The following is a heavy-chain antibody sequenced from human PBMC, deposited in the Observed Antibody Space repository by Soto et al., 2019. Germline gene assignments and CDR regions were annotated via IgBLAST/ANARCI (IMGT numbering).Heavy chain of an antibody. J-gene: IGHJ4*02. V-gene: IGHV1-69*01. D-gene: IGHD1-26*01. CDR2: IIPIFGTA. CDR3: ARDGGRHSGGIDY. CDR1: GGTFSSYS. Sequence: QVQLVQSGAEVKKPGSSVKVSCKASGGTFSSYSINWVRQAPGQGLEWMGEIIPIFGTANYAQKFQGRVTITADESTSTACMELSSLRSDDTSVYYCARDGGRHSGGIDYWGQGTLVTVSS.